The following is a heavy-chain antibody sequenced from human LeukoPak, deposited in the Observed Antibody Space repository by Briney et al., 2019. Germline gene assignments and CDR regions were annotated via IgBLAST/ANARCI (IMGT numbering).Heavy chain of an antibody. CDR3: ARGPRYSFY. J-gene: IGHJ4*02. CDR1: GFIVSHNY. Sequence: GGSLRLSCAASGFIVSHNYMTWVRQAPGKGLEWISVIYIDGTTYYADSVKGRFTISRDQANNTLYLQMNTLRDEDAAVYYCARGPRYSFYWGQGTLVSVSS. CDR2: IYIDGTT. D-gene: IGHD6-13*01. V-gene: IGHV3-53*01.